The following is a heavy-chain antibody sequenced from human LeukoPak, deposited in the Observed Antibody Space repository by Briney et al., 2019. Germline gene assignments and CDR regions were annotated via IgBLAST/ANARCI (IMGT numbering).Heavy chain of an antibody. D-gene: IGHD6-19*01. CDR1: GYTLTELS. V-gene: IGHV1-24*01. Sequence: ASVKVSCKVSGYTLTELSMHWVRQAPGKGLEWMGGFDPEDGETIYAQKFQGRVTMTEDTSTDTAYMELSSLRSEDTAVYYCATAGYSSGWHYFDYRGQGTLVTVSS. CDR2: FDPEDGET. J-gene: IGHJ4*02. CDR3: ATAGYSSGWHYFDY.